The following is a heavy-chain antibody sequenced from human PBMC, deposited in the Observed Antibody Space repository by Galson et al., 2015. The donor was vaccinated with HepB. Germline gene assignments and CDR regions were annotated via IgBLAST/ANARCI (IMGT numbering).Heavy chain of an antibody. CDR3: ASYGELSYY. Sequence: SLRLSCAASGFTFSSYALNWVRQAPGKGLEWVSTISGGEDSTYYADSVKGRFTISRDTSKNTLYLQMNSLKAEDTAIYYCASYGELSYYWGQGTLVTVSS. CDR2: ISGGEDST. CDR1: GFTFSSYA. J-gene: IGHJ4*01. D-gene: IGHD3-10*01. V-gene: IGHV3-23*01.